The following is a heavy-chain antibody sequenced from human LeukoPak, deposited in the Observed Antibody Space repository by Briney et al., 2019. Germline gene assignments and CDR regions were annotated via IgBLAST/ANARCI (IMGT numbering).Heavy chain of an antibody. J-gene: IGHJ4*02. CDR1: GYTFTSYG. CDR3: ARDSWPAYYDILTGYSPIDY. Sequence: ASVKVSCKASGYTFTSYGISWVRQAPGQGLEWMGWISAYNGNTNYAQKLQGRVTMTTDTSTSTAYMELRSLRSDDTAVYYCARDSWPAYYDILTGYSPIDYWGQGTLVTVSS. CDR2: ISAYNGNT. V-gene: IGHV1-18*01. D-gene: IGHD3-9*01.